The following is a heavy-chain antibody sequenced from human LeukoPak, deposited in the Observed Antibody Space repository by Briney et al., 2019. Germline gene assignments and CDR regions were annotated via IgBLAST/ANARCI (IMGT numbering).Heavy chain of an antibody. J-gene: IGHJ6*03. Sequence: ASVKVSCKASGYTFTSYDINWVRQATGQGLEWMGWMYPNSGNTGYAQKFQGRVTMTRNTSISTAYMELSSLRSEDTAVYYCARVSFPGYLHYYYYYYMDVWGKGTTVTVSS. CDR1: GYTFTSYD. CDR2: MYPNSGNT. CDR3: ARVSFPGYLHYYYYYYMDV. V-gene: IGHV1-8*01. D-gene: IGHD3-16*02.